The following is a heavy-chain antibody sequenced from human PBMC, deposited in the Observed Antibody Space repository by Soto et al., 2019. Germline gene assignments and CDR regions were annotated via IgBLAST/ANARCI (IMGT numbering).Heavy chain of an antibody. CDR1: GDSISRYN. D-gene: IGHD6-6*01. V-gene: IGHV4-4*07. CDR2: IHTSGST. Sequence: PETLSPTCNVSGDSISRYNWRWIRQPAGKGLEWIGHIHTSGSTKYNPSLKSRVTMSVDTSKNQFSLKLSSVTAADTAVYYCARGWEGYSSSSPGWFDPWGQGTLVTVSS. J-gene: IGHJ5*02. CDR3: ARGWEGYSSSSPGWFDP.